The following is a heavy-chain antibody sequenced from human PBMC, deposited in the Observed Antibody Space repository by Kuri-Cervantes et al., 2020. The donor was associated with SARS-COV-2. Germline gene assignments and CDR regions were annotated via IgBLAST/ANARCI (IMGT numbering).Heavy chain of an antibody. V-gene: IGHV4-59*01. CDR1: GGSINSDY. D-gene: IGHD3-22*01. CDR2: IYYSGST. J-gene: IGHJ5*02. Sequence: ESLKISCTVSGGSINSDYWSWIRQPPGKGLEWIGYIYYSGSTNYNPSLKSRVTISVDTSKNQFSLKLSSVTAAVTAVYYCARDTDNHDSSGYYYDWFDPWGQGTLVTVSS. CDR3: ARDTDNHDSSGYYYDWFDP.